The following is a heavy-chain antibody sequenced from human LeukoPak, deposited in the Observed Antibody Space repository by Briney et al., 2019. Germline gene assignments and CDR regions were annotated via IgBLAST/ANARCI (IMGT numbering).Heavy chain of an antibody. CDR2: MNPNSGNT. Sequence: ASVKVSCKASGYTFTGYYMHWVRQAPGQGLEWMGWMNPNSGNTGYAQKFQGRVTMTRNTSISTAYMELSSLRSEDTAVYYCARGPSLLWFGVYVTGAFDIWGQGTMVTVSS. D-gene: IGHD3-10*01. J-gene: IGHJ3*02. CDR3: ARGPSLLWFGVYVTGAFDI. V-gene: IGHV1-8*02. CDR1: GYTFTGYY.